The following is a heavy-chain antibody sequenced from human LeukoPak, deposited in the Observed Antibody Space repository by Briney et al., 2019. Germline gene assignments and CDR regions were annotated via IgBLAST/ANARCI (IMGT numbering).Heavy chain of an antibody. D-gene: IGHD6-19*01. Sequence: GGSLRLSSAASGFTYYDYAMHWVRHAPGKGLEGVLGLRWDSGTEAYAGSVRGRFTISRDTAKSSVYLHMHSLKDEDTALYYCARGIESDGTGAGWGFHLRDWGQGTLVTVSS. V-gene: IGHV3-9*01. CDR3: ARGIESDGTGAGWGFHLRD. CDR1: GFTYYDYA. CDR2: LRWDSGTE. J-gene: IGHJ4*02.